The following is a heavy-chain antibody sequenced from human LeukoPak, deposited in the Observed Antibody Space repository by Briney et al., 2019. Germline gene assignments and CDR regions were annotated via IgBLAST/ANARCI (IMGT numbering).Heavy chain of an antibody. CDR2: INPNSGGT. CDR3: ARGGYDSSGSEDAFDX. D-gene: IGHD3-22*01. V-gene: IGHV1-2*04. J-gene: IGHJ3*02. Sequence: GASVKVSCKASGYTFTGYYMHWVRQAPGQGLEWMGWINPNSGGTNYAQKFQGWVTMTRDTSISTAYMELSRLRSDDTAVYYCARGGYDSSGSEDAFDXXXQGTMVTVSS. CDR1: GYTFTGYY.